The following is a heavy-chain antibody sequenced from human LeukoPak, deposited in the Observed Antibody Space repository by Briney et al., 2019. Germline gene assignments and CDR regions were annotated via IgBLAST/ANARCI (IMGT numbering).Heavy chain of an antibody. CDR3: ISGWSGGDY. CDR1: RYTLTSSY. V-gene: IGHV1-46*01. D-gene: IGHD6-19*01. CDR2: INPSGGST. Sequence: ASAKDSCKAPRYTLTSSYMHTGRQAPGQGLEWMGIINPSGGSTSNAQKFQGRVTMTRDTSTSTVYMELSSLRSEDTAVYYCISGWSGGDYWGQGTLVTVSS. J-gene: IGHJ4*02.